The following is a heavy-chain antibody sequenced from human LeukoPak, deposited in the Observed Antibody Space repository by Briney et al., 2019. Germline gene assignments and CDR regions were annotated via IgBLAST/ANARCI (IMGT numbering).Heavy chain of an antibody. D-gene: IGHD3-3*01. CDR1: GXTFXRHG. Sequence: LXLSXXXXGXTFXRHGMHWVRQAPXKGLEWAAIISNDGSRKYYAHSVEGRFTISRDNSKNTLYLQMDSLRAEDTAVYYCARDRAWNYFDYWGQGTLVTVSS. J-gene: IGHJ4*02. CDR2: ISNDGSRK. CDR3: ARDRAWNYFDY. V-gene: IGHV3-30*03.